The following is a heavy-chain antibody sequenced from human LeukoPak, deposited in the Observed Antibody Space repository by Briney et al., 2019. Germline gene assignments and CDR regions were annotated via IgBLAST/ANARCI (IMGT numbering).Heavy chain of an antibody. V-gene: IGHV4-30-4*08. CDR1: GASISNVDFY. CDR3: AAEEIVIVPTATNSYFDT. J-gene: IGHJ4*02. D-gene: IGHD2-2*01. Sequence: SETLSLTFTVSGASISNVDFYWTWIRQAPGKGLEWIGYIYNSGSTHFNPSLKSRVTMSDDTSKNQFSLRLSSVTAADTAVYYCAAEEIVIVPTATNSYFDTWGQGILVTVSS. CDR2: IYNSGST.